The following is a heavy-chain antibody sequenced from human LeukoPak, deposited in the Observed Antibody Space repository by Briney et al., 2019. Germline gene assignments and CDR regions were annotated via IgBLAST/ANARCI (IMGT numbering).Heavy chain of an antibody. J-gene: IGHJ5*02. V-gene: IGHV3-11*01. CDR2: ISSSGSTI. CDR1: GFTFSDYY. D-gene: IGHD2-15*01. Sequence: GGSLRLSCAASGFTFSDYYMSWIRQAPGKGLEWVSYISSSGSTIYYADSVKGRFTTSRDNAKNSLYLQMNSLRAEDTAVYYCARMAYCSGGSCFLPDNWFDPWGQGTLVTVSS. CDR3: ARMAYCSGGSCFLPDNWFDP.